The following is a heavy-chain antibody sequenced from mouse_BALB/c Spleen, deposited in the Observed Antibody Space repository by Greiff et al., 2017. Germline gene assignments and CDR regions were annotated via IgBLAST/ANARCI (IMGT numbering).Heavy chain of an antibody. D-gene: IGHD1-1*01. V-gene: IGHV3-8*02. CDR2: ISYSGST. CDR3: ARDSYYYGSSYYAMDY. J-gene: IGHJ4*01. Sequence: VQLQESGPSLVKPSQTLSLTCSVTGDSITSGYWNWIRKFPGNKLEYMGYISYSGSTYNNPSLKSRISITRDTSKNQYYLQLNSVTTEDTATYYCARDSYYYGSSYYAMDYWGQGTSVTVSS. CDR1: GDSITSGY.